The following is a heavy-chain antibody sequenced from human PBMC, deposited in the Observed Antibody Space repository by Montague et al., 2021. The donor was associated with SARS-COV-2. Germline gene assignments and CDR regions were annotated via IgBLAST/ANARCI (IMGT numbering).Heavy chain of an antibody. Sequence: SLRLSCAASGFTFSGYAMRWVRQPPGKGLEWVSAISGSSGTIGYADSVKGRFTISRDNSKNSLYLQMNSLRAEDTAVYYCAQVATGWYYGYYYGMDVWGQGTTVTVSS. V-gene: IGHV3-23*01. D-gene: IGHD6-19*01. J-gene: IGHJ6*02. CDR1: GFTFSGYA. CDR3: AQVATGWYYGYYYGMDV. CDR2: ISGSSGTI.